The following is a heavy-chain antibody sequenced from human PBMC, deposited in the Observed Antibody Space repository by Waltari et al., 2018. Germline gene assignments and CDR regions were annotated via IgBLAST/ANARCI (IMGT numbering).Heavy chain of an antibody. CDR1: GGTFSSYT. CDR3: AREDCSSTSCPLDY. CDR2: IIPILGIA. J-gene: IGHJ4*02. D-gene: IGHD2-2*01. V-gene: IGHV1-69*08. Sequence: QVQLVQSGAEVKKPGSSVKVSCKASGGTFSSYTISWVRQAPGQGLEWMGRIIPILGIANYAQKFQGRVTITADESTSTAYMELSSLRSEDTAVYYCAREDCSSTSCPLDYWGQGTLVTVSS.